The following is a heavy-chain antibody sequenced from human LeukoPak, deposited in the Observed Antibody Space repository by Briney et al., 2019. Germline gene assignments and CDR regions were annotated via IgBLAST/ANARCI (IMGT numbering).Heavy chain of an antibody. D-gene: IGHD6-13*01. CDR2: IYYSGST. CDR1: GGSISSYY. J-gene: IGHJ3*02. CDR3: ARQSVQQHDAFDI. V-gene: IGHV4-59*08. Sequence: PETLSLTCTVSGGSISSYYWSWIRQPPGKGLEWIGYIYYSGSTNYNPSLKSRVTISVDTSKNQFSLKLSSVTAADTAVYYCARQSVQQHDAFDIWGQGTMVTVSS.